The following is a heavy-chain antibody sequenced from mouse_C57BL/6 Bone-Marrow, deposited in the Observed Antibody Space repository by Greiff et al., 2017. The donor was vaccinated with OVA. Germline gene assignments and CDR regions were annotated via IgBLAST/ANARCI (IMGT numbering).Heavy chain of an antibody. CDR1: GYSITSGYD. V-gene: IGHV3-1*01. D-gene: IGHD2-2*01. CDR3: ARGRDGYGWYFDV. J-gene: IGHJ1*03. CDR2: ISYSGST. Sequence: EVQLVESGPGMVKPSQSLSLTCTVTGYSITSGYDWHWIRHFPGNKLEWMGYISYSGSTNYNPSLKSRIFITHDSSKNHFFLKLNAVTTEDTATYYCARGRDGYGWYFDVWGTGTTVTVSS.